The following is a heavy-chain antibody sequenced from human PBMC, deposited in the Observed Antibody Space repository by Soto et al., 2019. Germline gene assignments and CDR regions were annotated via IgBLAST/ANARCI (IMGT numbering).Heavy chain of an antibody. Sequence: SVEVSCKASGGTFSSYAISWVRQGPGQGLEGMGGIIPIFGTANYAQKFQGRVTITAGESTSTDYMELSSLRSEDTAVYYCARDIAVITALPDSPYYYGMDGWGQGPT. CDR3: ARDIAVITALPDSPYYYGMDG. D-gene: IGHD6-6*01. CDR1: GGTFSSYA. CDR2: IIPIFGTA. V-gene: IGHV1-69*13. J-gene: IGHJ6*02.